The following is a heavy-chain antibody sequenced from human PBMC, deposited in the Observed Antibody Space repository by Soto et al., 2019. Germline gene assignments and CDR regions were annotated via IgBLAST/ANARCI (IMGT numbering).Heavy chain of an antibody. Sequence: SETLSLTCTVAGGSITGGFSYWTWVRQHPGKGLEWVGHIYYSGTAYYSPSLKSRVALSVDPSQNRFSLKLSSVTAADTAIYFCARSLPGGTVFYMDIWGEGTTVTVSS. D-gene: IGHD1-26*01. CDR1: GGSITGGFSY. CDR2: IYYSGTA. V-gene: IGHV4-31*03. CDR3: ARSLPGGTVFYMDI. J-gene: IGHJ6*03.